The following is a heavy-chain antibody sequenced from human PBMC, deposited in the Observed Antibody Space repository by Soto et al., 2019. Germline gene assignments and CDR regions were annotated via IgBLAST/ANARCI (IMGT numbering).Heavy chain of an antibody. CDR1: GFSLRTRGGG. Sequence: SGPTLVNPTQTLTLTCTFSGFSLRTRGGGVGWIRQPPGKALEWLVLIYWGDEKRYSPSLKSRVTIPKGTCKNEVGAAGATPGKGLEGIGYIYSRGTTNYNPSLKSRVTISVDTSKNQFPLKLSSVTAADTAVYYCARSGAAAIMLKASWGQGTLVTVSS. D-gene: IGHD2-21*01. CDR2: IYWGDEK. V-gene: IGHV2-5*02. CDR3: YSRGTTNYNPSLKSRVTISVDTSKNQFPLKLSSVTAADTAVYYCARSGAAAIMLKAS. J-gene: IGHJ5*02.